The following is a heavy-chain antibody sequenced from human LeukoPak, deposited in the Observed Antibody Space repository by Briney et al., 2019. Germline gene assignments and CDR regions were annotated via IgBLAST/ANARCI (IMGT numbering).Heavy chain of an antibody. CDR2: ISAYNGNT. J-gene: IGHJ6*02. CDR3: ARSQSSSWPYYYYYYVMDV. CDR1: GYTFTSYG. D-gene: IGHD6-13*01. Sequence: ASVKVSCKASGYTFTSYGISWVRQAPGQGLEWMGWISAYNGNTNYAQKLQGRVTMTTDTSTSTAYMELRSLRSDDTAVYYCARSQSSSWPYYYYYYVMDVWGQGTTVTVSS. V-gene: IGHV1-18*01.